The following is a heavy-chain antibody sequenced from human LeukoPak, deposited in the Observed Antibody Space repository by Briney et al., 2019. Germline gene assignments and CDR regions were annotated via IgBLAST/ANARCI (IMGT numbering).Heavy chain of an antibody. V-gene: IGHV4-34*01. J-gene: IGHJ2*01. CDR2: INHSGST. D-gene: IGHD5-12*01. CDR1: GGSFSGYY. CDR3: GRQVGYGRWYFDL. Sequence: SETLSLTCAVYGGSFSGYYWSWIRQPPGKGLEWIGEINHSGSTNYNPSLKSRVTISVDTSKNQFSLNLSSVTAADTAVYYCGRQVGYGRWYFDLWGRGTLVTVSS.